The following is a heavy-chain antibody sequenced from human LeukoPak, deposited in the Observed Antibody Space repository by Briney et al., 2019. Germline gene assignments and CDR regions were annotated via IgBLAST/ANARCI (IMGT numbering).Heavy chain of an antibody. D-gene: IGHD2-2*01. CDR2: INYSGST. Sequence: SETLSLTCTVSGGSISSSSYYWGWIRQPPGKGLEWIGSINYSGSTYYNPSLKSRVTISVDTSKNQFSLKLSSVTAADTAVYYCARHDSTNYYYYMDVWGKGTTVTISS. CDR1: GGSISSSSYY. CDR3: ARHDSTNYYYYMDV. J-gene: IGHJ6*03. V-gene: IGHV4-39*01.